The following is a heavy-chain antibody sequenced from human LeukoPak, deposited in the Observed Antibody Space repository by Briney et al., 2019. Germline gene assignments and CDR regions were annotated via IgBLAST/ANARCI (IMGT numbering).Heavy chain of an antibody. V-gene: IGHV3-53*01. Sequence: GGSLRLSCAASGFTFSDYYINWVRQAPGKGLEWVSVIHNAVTIHYADSVKGRFTISSDNSKNTVYFQMNSLRAEDTAVYYCILTTVTTSIEYWGPGTLVTVSP. CDR3: ILTTVTTSIEY. J-gene: IGHJ4*02. D-gene: IGHD4-17*01. CDR1: GFTFSDYY. CDR2: IHNAVTI.